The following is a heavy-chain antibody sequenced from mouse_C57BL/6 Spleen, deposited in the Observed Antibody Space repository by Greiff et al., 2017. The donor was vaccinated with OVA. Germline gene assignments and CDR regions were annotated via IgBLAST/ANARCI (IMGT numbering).Heavy chain of an antibody. CDR3: ARGDYGNLYAMDD. J-gene: IGHJ4*01. D-gene: IGHD2-1*01. Sequence: VQLQQPGAELVRPGSSVKLSCKASGYTFTSYWMHWVKQRPIQGLEWIGNIDPSDSETHYNQKFKDKATLTVDKSSSTAYMQLSSLTSEDSAVYYGARGDYGNLYAMDDWGQGTSVTVSS. CDR1: GYTFTSYW. V-gene: IGHV1-52*01. CDR2: IDPSDSET.